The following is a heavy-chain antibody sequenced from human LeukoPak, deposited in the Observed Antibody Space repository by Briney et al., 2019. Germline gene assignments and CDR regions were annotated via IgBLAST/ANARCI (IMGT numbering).Heavy chain of an antibody. CDR2: IYYSGST. CDR1: GGSISSSSYY. J-gene: IGHJ4*02. V-gene: IGHV4-39*01. D-gene: IGHD6-13*01. CDR3: ARHGARDSTTKVFDY. Sequence: SETLSLTCTVSGGSISSSSYYWGWIRQPPGKGLEWIGSIYYSGSTYYNPSLKSRVTISVDTSKNQFSLKLSSVTAADTAVYYCARHGARDSTTKVFDYWGQGTLVTVSS.